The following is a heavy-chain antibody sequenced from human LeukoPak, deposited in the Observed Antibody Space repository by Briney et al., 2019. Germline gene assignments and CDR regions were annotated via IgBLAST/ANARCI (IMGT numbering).Heavy chain of an antibody. D-gene: IGHD2-2*01. CDR1: GGSISSYY. J-gene: IGHJ5*02. Sequence: SETLSLTCTVSGGSISSYYWSWIRQPPGKGLEWIGYIYYSGSTNYNPSLKSRVTISVDTSKNQFSLKLSSVTAADTAVYYCARAMPQGNWFDPWGQGTLVTVSS. CDR3: ARAMPQGNWFDP. V-gene: IGHV4-59*01. CDR2: IYYSGST.